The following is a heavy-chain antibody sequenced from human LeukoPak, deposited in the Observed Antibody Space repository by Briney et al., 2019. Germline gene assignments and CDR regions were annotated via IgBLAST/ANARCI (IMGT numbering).Heavy chain of an antibody. CDR2: ISAYNGNT. CDR1: GYTFTSYG. CDR3: ARVRRELLDYSLDY. V-gene: IGHV1-18*01. D-gene: IGHD1-7*01. J-gene: IGHJ4*02. Sequence: ASVKVSCKASGYTFTSYGITWVRQAPGQGLEWMGWISAYNGNTNYAQKFQGRVTMTTDTSTSTAYMELRSLRFDDTAVYYCARVRRELLDYSLDYWGQGTLVTVSS.